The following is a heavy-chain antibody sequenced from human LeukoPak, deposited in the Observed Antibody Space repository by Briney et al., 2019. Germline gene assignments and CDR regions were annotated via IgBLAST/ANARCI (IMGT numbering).Heavy chain of an antibody. V-gene: IGHV1-18*01. CDR3: ARAPSHSSSWYKLGYYYGMDV. D-gene: IGHD6-13*01. CDR1: GYTFTSYG. Sequence: ASVKVSCKASGYTFTSYGISWVRQAPGQGLEWMGWISAYNGSTNYAQKLQGRVTMTTDTSTSTAYMELRSLRSDDTAVYYCARAPSHSSSWYKLGYYYGMDVWGQGTTVTVSS. CDR2: ISAYNGST. J-gene: IGHJ6*02.